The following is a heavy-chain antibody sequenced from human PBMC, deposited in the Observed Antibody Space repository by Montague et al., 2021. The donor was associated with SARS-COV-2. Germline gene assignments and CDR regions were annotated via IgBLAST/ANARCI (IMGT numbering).Heavy chain of an antibody. CDR2: IYYSGGI. J-gene: IGHJ5*02. CDR1: GGSMSDHY. Sequence: SETLPLTCTVSGGSMSDHYWAWIRQPPGKGLEWLANIYYSGGINSNASLKSRVSMSVDTSKNQISLKLTSVTVADTAVYYCARAVSVRRAVNWFDPWGQGTLVTVSS. D-gene: IGHD3-10*01. V-gene: IGHV4-59*11. CDR3: ARAVSVRRAVNWFDP.